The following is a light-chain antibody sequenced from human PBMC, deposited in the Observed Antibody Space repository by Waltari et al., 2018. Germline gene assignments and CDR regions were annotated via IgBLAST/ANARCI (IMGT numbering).Light chain of an antibody. CDR2: GVS. Sequence: IVMTQSPATLTVSPGETATLSSRASQSVSNHLACSQQIGGQSPRLLLYGVSTRAVGFPERFSVSASETDFTLSITDLQSEDFAIYYCQHYYSWSRTFGQGTKL. V-gene: IGKV3-15*01. CDR3: QHYYSWSRT. CDR1: QSVSNH. J-gene: IGKJ1*01.